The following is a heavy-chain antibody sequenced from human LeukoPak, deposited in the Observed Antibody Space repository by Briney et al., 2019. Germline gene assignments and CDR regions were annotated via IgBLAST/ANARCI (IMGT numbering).Heavy chain of an antibody. V-gene: IGHV3-23*01. CDR1: GFTFSSYA. D-gene: IGHD3-9*01. CDR2: ISGSGGST. J-gene: IGHJ5*02. CDR3: AKVDYDILTGYSRESWFDP. Sequence: PGGSLRLSCAASGFTFSSYAMSWVRQAPGKGLEWVSTISGSGGSTYYTDSVKGRFTISRDNSKNTLYLQMNSLRAEDTAVYYCAKVDYDILTGYSRESWFDPWGQGTLVTVSS.